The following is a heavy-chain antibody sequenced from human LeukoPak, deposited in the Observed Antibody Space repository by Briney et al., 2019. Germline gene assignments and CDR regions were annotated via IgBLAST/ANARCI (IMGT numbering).Heavy chain of an antibody. CDR2: ISAYNGNT. V-gene: IGHV1-18*01. J-gene: IGHJ5*02. CDR1: GYTFTSYG. Sequence: ASVKVSCKASGYTFTSYGISWVRQAPGQGLEWMGWISAYNGNTNYAQKLQGRVTMTTDTSTSTAYMELRSLRSDDTAVYYCARAHQLYYYDSGGPQYNWFDPWGQGTLVTVSS. D-gene: IGHD3-22*01. CDR3: ARAHQLYYYDSGGPQYNWFDP.